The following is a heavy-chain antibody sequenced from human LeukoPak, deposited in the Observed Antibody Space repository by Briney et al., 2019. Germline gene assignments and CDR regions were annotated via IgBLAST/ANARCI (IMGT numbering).Heavy chain of an antibody. V-gene: IGHV3-7*03. CDR2: IKEDGSEK. D-gene: IGHD3-10*01. CDR3: AKEAYYYGSGSSDAFDI. Sequence: GGSLRLSCAASGFTFSSYWMTWVRQAPGKGLEWVANIKEDGSEKYYVDSVKGRFTISRDNAKNSLYLQMNSLRAEDTAVYYCAKEAYYYGSGSSDAFDIWGQGTMVTVSS. J-gene: IGHJ3*02. CDR1: GFTFSSYW.